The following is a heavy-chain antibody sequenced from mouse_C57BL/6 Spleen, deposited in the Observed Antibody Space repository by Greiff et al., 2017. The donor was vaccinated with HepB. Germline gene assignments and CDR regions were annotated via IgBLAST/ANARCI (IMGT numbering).Heavy chain of an antibody. Sequence: VQLQESGAELVKPGASVKLSCKASGYTFTSYWMHWVKQRPGQGLEWIGMIHPNSGSTNYNEKFKSKATLTVDKSSSTAYMQLSSLTSEDSAVYYCARRNYCNYGAWFAYWGQGTLVTVSA. CDR3: ARRNYCNYGAWFAY. J-gene: IGHJ3*01. D-gene: IGHD2-1*01. CDR2: IHPNSGST. CDR1: GYTFTSYW. V-gene: IGHV1-64*01.